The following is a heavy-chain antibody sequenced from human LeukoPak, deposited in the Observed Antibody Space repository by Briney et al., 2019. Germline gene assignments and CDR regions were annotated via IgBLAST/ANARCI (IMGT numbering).Heavy chain of an antibody. Sequence: GGFLRLSCAASGFTFSSYGMHWVRQAPGKGLEWVAVIWYDGSNKYYADSVKGRFTISRDNSKNTLYLQMNSLRAEDTAVYYCARGVNYDRGAFDIWGQGTMVTVSS. CDR3: ARGVNYDRGAFDI. J-gene: IGHJ3*02. D-gene: IGHD3-22*01. CDR2: IWYDGSNK. CDR1: GFTFSSYG. V-gene: IGHV3-33*01.